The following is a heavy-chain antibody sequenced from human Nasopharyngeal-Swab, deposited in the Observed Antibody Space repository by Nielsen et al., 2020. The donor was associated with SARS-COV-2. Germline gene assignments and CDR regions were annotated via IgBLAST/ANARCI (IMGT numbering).Heavy chain of an antibody. D-gene: IGHD1-26*01. CDR2: ISAFNGHT. Sequence: WVRQAPGQGLEWMGWISAFNGHTNYAQKFQGRVTMTTDTYTSTAYMELRTLRPDDTAVYYCARGDSGSYSAYWGQGTLVTVSS. J-gene: IGHJ4*02. V-gene: IGHV1-18*01. CDR3: ARGDSGSYSAY.